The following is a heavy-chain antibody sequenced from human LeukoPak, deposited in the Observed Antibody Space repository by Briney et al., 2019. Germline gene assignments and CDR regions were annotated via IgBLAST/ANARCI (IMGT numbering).Heavy chain of an antibody. CDR1: GGTFSSYA. D-gene: IGHD3-22*01. V-gene: IGHV1-69*05. CDR2: IIPIFGTA. J-gene: IGHJ3*02. CDR3: ARAGEIVVASDAFDI. Sequence: SVKVSCKASGGTFSSYAISWVRQAPGQGLEWMGGIIPIFGTANYAQKFQGRVTMTRDTSTSTVYMELSSLRSEDTAVYYCARAGEIVVASDAFDIWGQGTMVTVSS.